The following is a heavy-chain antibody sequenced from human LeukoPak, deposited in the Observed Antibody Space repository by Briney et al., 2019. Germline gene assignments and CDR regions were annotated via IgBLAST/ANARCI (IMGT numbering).Heavy chain of an antibody. CDR2: MSYDVINE. D-gene: IGHD6-19*01. V-gene: IGHV3-30*04. Sequence: GGSLRLSCAASGFTFSTYTLHWVRQAPGKGLEGVAVMSYDVINEFYADSVKGRFTISRDNSKNTLYLQMNSLRAEDTAVYYCAREYISGWYDYWGQGTLVTVSS. J-gene: IGHJ4*02. CDR1: GFTFSTYT. CDR3: AREYISGWYDY.